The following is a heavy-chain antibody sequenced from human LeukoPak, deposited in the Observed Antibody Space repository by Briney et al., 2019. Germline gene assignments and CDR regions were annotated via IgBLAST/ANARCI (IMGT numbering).Heavy chain of an antibody. CDR3: ARALSPEGYYTH. D-gene: IGHD3-22*01. J-gene: IGHJ4*02. V-gene: IGHV1-2*04. CDR1: GYTCTSYY. Sequence: ASVKVSCKASGYTCTSYYMHWVRQAPGQGLEWMGWINPNSGGTNYAQKFQGWVTMTRDTSISTAYMELSRLRSDDTAVYYCARALSPEGYYTHWGQGTLVTVSS. CDR2: INPNSGGT.